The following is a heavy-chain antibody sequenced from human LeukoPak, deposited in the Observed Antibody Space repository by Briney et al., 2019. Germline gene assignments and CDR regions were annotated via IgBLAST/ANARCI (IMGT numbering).Heavy chain of an antibody. D-gene: IGHD3-22*01. Sequence: SETLSLTCTVSGYSISSGYYWGWIRQPPGKGLEWIGSIYHSGSTHYISSLKSRVTISVDTSKNQLSLKLSSVTAADTAVYYCARSGGYDSSGYPTGAFDIWGQGTMVTVSS. CDR1: GYSISSGYY. CDR3: ARSGGYDSSGYPTGAFDI. J-gene: IGHJ3*02. V-gene: IGHV4-38-2*02. CDR2: IYHSGST.